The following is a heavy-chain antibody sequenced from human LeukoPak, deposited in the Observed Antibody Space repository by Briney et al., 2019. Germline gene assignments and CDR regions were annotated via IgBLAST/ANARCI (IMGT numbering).Heavy chain of an antibody. CDR2: ISSSGSTI. CDR1: GFTFSSYE. Sequence: GRSLRLSCAASGFTFSSYEMNWVRQAPGKGLEWVSYISSSGSTIYYADSVKGRFTISRDNAKNSLYLQMNSLRAEDTAVYYCARGGYYDSSGYSQFDYWGQGTLVTVSS. CDR3: ARGGYYDSSGYSQFDY. D-gene: IGHD3-22*01. J-gene: IGHJ4*02. V-gene: IGHV3-48*03.